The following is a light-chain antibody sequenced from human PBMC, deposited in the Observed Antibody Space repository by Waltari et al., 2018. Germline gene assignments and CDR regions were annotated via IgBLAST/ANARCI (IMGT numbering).Light chain of an antibody. CDR3: QQRSDWPPFT. Sequence: EIVLTQSPVTLSLSPGERATLSCRASQNIQTFLAWYQHRRGQPPRLLIYDAFYRATGIPARFSGSGSGTDFTLSISSLEPEDFAVYFCQQRSDWPPFTFGPGTRVDI. CDR1: QNIQTF. V-gene: IGKV3-11*01. J-gene: IGKJ3*01. CDR2: DAF.